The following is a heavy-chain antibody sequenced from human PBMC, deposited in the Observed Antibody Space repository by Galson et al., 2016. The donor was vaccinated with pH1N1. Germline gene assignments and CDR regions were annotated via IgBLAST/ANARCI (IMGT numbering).Heavy chain of an antibody. D-gene: IGHD1-26*01. Sequence: SVKVSCKASGYTFTAYYIHWVRQAPGQGLEWMGCINPNTGVTKYAQKFQGWVTMTRDTSISTANMELNRLRSNDTAVYYCARVRYSGCPSWFDPWGQGTLVTVSS. J-gene: IGHJ5*02. CDR1: GYTFTAYY. CDR3: ARVRYSGCPSWFDP. CDR2: INPNTGVT. V-gene: IGHV1-2*04.